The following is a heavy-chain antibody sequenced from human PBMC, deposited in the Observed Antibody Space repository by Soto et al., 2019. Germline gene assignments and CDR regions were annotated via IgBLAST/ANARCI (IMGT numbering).Heavy chain of an antibody. CDR3: ARDFKDGVVVATLDY. D-gene: IGHD2-15*01. J-gene: IGHJ4*02. CDR1: GFTFSIYG. V-gene: IGHV3-48*02. Sequence: ESGGGSVQPGGSLRLSCAGSGFTFSIYGMIWVRQAPGKGLEWVSYINSGGDTIHYADSVKGRFTIYRDNAKNSLFLQMNSLRDEDTAVYYCARDFKDGVVVATLDYWGQGTLVTVSS. CDR2: INSGGDTI.